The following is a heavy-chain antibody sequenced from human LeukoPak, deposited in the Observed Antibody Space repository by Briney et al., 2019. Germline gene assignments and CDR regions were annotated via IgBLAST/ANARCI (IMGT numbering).Heavy chain of an antibody. V-gene: IGHV3-53*01. D-gene: IGHD6-19*01. J-gene: IGHJ6*02. Sequence: GGSLRLSCAASDFAFSTSYLSWVRQAPGKGLEWISVIYTGGNTFYADSVKGRFTISRDNSKNTLYLQMSSLGADDTAVYYCARGPQSGWDYYYYYGMDVWGQGTTVTVSS. CDR1: DFAFSTSY. CDR2: IYTGGNT. CDR3: ARGPQSGWDYYYYYGMDV.